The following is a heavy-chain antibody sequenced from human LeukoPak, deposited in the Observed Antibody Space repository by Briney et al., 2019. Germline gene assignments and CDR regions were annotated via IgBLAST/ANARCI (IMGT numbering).Heavy chain of an antibody. CDR1: GYTFTGYY. J-gene: IGHJ4*02. V-gene: IGHV1-2*02. Sequence: ASVKVSCKASGYTFTGYYMHWVRQAPGQGLEWMGWINPNSGGTNYAQKFQGRVTMSRDTSISTAYMELSRLRSDDTAVYYCARDSSFNPGGGDYWGQGTLVTVSS. CDR3: ARDSSFNPGGGDY. CDR2: INPNSGGT. D-gene: IGHD3-10*01.